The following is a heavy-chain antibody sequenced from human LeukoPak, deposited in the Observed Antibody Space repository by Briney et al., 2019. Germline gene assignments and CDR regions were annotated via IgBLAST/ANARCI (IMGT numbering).Heavy chain of an antibody. D-gene: IGHD1-26*01. J-gene: IGHJ5*02. CDR1: GYSFTSYW. CDR2: IYPGDSDT. V-gene: IGHV5-51*01. Sequence: GESLKISCKGSGYSFTSYWIGWVRQMPGKGLEWMGIIYPGDSDTRYSPSLQGQVTISADKSISTAYLQWSSLKASDTAMYYCARGELLHHNWFDPWGQGTLVTVSS. CDR3: ARGELLHHNWFDP.